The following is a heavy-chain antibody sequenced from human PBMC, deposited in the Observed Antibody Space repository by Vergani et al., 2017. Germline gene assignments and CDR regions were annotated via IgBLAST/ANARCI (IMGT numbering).Heavy chain of an antibody. J-gene: IGHJ5*02. CDR1: GGSFSDYY. CDR2: ISARYPST. D-gene: IGHD3-9*01. Sequence: VQLQQWGAGLLKPSETLSLTCAVYGGSFSDYYWSWIRQPPGQGLEWVSAISARYPSTYYADSVKGRFTISRDNSKNLLYLQMNSLRAEDTAVYYCARARYDILTGYYPNWFDPWGQGTLVTVSS. CDR3: ARARYDILTGYYPNWFDP. V-gene: IGHV3-23*01.